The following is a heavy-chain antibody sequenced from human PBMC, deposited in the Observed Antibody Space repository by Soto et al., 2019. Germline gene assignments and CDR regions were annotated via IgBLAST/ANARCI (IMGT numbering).Heavy chain of an antibody. CDR1: GGSFSGYY. CDR3: SRGLFSENYYSGGWYYFDY. V-gene: IGHV4-34*01. CDR2: INHSGST. D-gene: IGHD1-26*01. Sequence: PSETLSLTCAVYGGSFSGYYWTWIRQSPGKGLEWIGQINHSGSTTYNPSLKSRVTISLATSKNQFSLELSSVTAADTAVYFCSRGLFSENYYSGGWYYFDYWGQGTLVTVS. J-gene: IGHJ4*02.